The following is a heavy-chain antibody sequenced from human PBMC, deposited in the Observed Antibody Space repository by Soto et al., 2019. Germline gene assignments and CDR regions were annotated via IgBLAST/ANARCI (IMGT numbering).Heavy chain of an antibody. D-gene: IGHD3-9*01. CDR3: ARLEDYDILTGYVLADY. V-gene: IGHV1-46*01. CDR1: GYTFTSYY. CDR2: INPSGGST. Sequence: ASVKVSCKASGYTFTSYYMHWVRQAPGQGLEWMGIINPSGGSTSYAQKFQGRVTMTRDTSTSTVYMELSSLRSEDTAVYYCARLEDYDILTGYVLADYWGQGTQVTVSS. J-gene: IGHJ4*02.